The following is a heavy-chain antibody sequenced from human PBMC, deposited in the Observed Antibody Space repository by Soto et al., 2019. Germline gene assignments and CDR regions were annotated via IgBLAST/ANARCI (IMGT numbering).Heavy chain of an antibody. CDR2: IHPGSGGA. J-gene: IGHJ3*02. CDR1: GYTFSAYY. D-gene: IGHD2-21*02. CDR3: TRRDSSWAFDI. Sequence: QVQLVQSGVEVKNPGASVKVSCKASGYTFSAYYMHWVRQAPGQGLEWMGYIHPGSGGANYAQKFQGWVTMTSDTSISTVYMEVTRLKSDDTAVYYCTRRDSSWAFDICGQGTSLTVSS. V-gene: IGHV1-2*04.